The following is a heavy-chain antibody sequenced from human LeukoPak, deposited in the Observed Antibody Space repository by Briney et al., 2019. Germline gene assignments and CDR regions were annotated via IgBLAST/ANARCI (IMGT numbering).Heavy chain of an antibody. J-gene: IGHJ6*02. CDR2: IYYTGST. Sequence: PSETLSLTCTVSGGSISSYYWSWIRQPPGKGLEWIGYIYYTGSTNYNPSLKSRVTISVDTSKNQFSLKLSSVTAADTAVYYCARDFAVGDGYNRNYYGMDVWGQGTTVTVSS. D-gene: IGHD5-24*01. V-gene: IGHV4-59*01. CDR1: GGSISSYY. CDR3: ARDFAVGDGYNRNYYGMDV.